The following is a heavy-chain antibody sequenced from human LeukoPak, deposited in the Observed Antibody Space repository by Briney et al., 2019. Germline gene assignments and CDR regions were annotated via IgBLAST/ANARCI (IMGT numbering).Heavy chain of an antibody. V-gene: IGHV4-31*03. Sequence: PSETLSLTCTVSGGSISSGGYYWSWIRQHPGKGLEWIGYIYYSGSTYYNPSLKSRVVISVDTSKNQFSLKLSSVTAADTAVYYCARGRRGNWFDPWGQGTLVTVSS. CDR2: IYYSGST. J-gene: IGHJ5*02. CDR3: ARGRRGNWFDP. CDR1: GGSISSGGYY. D-gene: IGHD1-26*01.